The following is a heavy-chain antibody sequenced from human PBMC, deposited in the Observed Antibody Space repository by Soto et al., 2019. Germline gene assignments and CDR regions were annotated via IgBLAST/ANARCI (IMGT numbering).Heavy chain of an antibody. J-gene: IGHJ4*02. CDR1: GGSIRSNDYF. CDR3: ATFLVGATASNDFDS. CDR2: IYSNGGT. Sequence: LQLQESGPGVVKPSETLSLACSVSGGSIRSNDYFWGCVRQPPGKGLEWIGSIYSNGGTNYSPSMKSRATVSIDRSNNQFFLTVRSVTAADTAVYYCATFLVGATASNDFDSWGQGTLVTISS. V-gene: IGHV4-39*01. D-gene: IGHD2-8*02.